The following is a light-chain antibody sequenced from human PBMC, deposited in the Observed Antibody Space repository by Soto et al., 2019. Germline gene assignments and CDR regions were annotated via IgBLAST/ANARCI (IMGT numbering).Light chain of an antibody. J-gene: IGKJ4*01. CDR2: GAS. V-gene: IGKV3-20*01. CDR3: PQYGSSQQT. Sequence: EIMLTQSPGALSLSPGDRVPLSWRASQSVSSSYLAWYQQKPGQAPRLLIYGASSRATGIPDRFSGSGSGTDLTLTIRRLEPEDSAANCCPQYGSSQQTLGGGTKG. CDR1: QSVSSSY.